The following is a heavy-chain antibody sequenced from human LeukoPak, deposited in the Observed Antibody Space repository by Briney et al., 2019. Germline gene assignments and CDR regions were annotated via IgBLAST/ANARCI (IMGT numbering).Heavy chain of an antibody. CDR1: GGSITSYY. CDR3: ARGASSLHDAFDI. Sequence: SETLSLTCTVSGGSITSYYWSWIRQPPGKGLEWIGYVYYSGSTKYNPSLKSRVTISVDTSKNQFSLKLSSVTAADTAVYYCARGASSLHDAFDIWGQGTMVTVSS. CDR2: VYYSGST. J-gene: IGHJ3*02. D-gene: IGHD6-6*01. V-gene: IGHV4-59*01.